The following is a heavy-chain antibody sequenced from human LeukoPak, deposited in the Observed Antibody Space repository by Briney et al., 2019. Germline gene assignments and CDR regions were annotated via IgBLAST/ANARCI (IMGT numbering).Heavy chain of an antibody. CDR2: IYPGDSDT. J-gene: IGHJ4*02. V-gene: IGHV5-51*01. D-gene: IGHD5-24*01. CDR1: GYSFTSYW. Sequence: GEALKISFKGSGYSFTSYWIGWGRRRPGKGGGGRGIIYPGDSDTRYSPSFQGQVTISADKSISTAYLQWSSLKASDTAMYYCARHQPLHGYKDYWGQGTLVTVSS. CDR3: ARHQPLHGYKDY.